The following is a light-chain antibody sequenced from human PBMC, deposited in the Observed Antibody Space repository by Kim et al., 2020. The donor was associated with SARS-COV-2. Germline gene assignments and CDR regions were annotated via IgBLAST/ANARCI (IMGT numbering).Light chain of an antibody. Sequence: QSVLTQPASVSGSPGQSITISCTGTSSDVGAYKYVSWYQQHPGKAPELMIFVVSERPSGISNRFSGSKSGNTASLTISGLQAEDEADYYCSSYARSSSYVFGTGTKVTVL. CDR2: VVS. V-gene: IGLV2-14*01. CDR1: SSDVGAYKY. CDR3: SSYARSSSYV. J-gene: IGLJ1*01.